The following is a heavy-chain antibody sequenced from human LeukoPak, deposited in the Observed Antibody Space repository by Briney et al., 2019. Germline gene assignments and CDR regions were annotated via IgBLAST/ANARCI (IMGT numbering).Heavy chain of an antibody. CDR1: GYTFTSYG. CDR2: INPNSGGT. J-gene: IGHJ3*02. D-gene: IGHD3-22*01. Sequence: ASVKVSCKTSGYTFTSYGYSWVRQAPGQGLEWMGWINPNSGGTNYAQKFQGRVTMTRDTSISTAYMELSRLRSDDTAVYYCARVAYYYDSSGYDAFDIWGQGTMVTVSS. CDR3: ARVAYYYDSSGYDAFDI. V-gene: IGHV1-2*02.